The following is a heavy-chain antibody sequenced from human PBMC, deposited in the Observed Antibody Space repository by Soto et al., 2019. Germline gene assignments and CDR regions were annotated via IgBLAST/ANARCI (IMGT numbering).Heavy chain of an antibody. CDR1: GFSFSDSN. CDR2: ISKEGTFK. J-gene: IGHJ4*02. D-gene: IGHD4-17*01. Sequence: QVQLVESGGGVVQPGRSLRLSCAASGFSFSDSNMHWVRKAPGKGLQWVARISKEGTFKYYADSVKGRFTIFRDNSENILYLQINSLSAEDTAVYFCVKGSLPGDYERNFDSWGQGILFTVSS. CDR3: VKGSLPGDYERNFDS. V-gene: IGHV3-30*18.